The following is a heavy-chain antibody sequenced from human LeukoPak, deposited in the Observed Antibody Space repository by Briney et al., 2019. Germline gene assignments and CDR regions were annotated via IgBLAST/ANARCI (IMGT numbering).Heavy chain of an antibody. V-gene: IGHV1-2*06. J-gene: IGHJ4*02. D-gene: IGHD4-11*01. CDR2: INPNSGGT. CDR3: ARADTVTTSPFDY. Sequence: ASVKVSCEAPGYTFTGYYMHWVRQAPGQGLEWMGRINPNSGGTNSAQKFQGRVTMTRDTSISTAYMELSRLRSDDTAVYYCARADTVTTSPFDYWGQGTLVTVSS. CDR1: GYTFTGYY.